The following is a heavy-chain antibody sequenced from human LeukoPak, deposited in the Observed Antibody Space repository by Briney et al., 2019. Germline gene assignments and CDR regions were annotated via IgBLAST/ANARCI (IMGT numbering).Heavy chain of an antibody. CDR3: ARDARGSHLDY. CDR1: GGSISSYY. J-gene: IGHJ4*02. CDR2: IYYSGST. V-gene: IGHV4-59*01. Sequence: SETLSLTCTVSGGSISSYYWSWIRQPPGKGLEWIGYIYYSGSTNYNPSLKSRVTISVDTSKNQFSLKLSSVTAADTAVYYCARDARGSHLDYWGQGTLVTVSS. D-gene: IGHD1-26*01.